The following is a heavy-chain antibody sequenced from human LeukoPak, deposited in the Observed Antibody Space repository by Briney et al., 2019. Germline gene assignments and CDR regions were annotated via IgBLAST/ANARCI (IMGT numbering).Heavy chain of an antibody. J-gene: IGHJ4*02. CDR1: GGSISSYY. CDR2: IYYSGST. V-gene: IGHV4-59*01. D-gene: IGHD2-21*01. Sequence: SETLSLTCTVSGGSISSYYWIWIRQPPPEGLEWIGYIYYSGSTNYNPSLKSRVTISVDTSKNQFSLKLTSVTAADTAVYYCARGQRGLPYWGQGTLVTVSS. CDR3: ARGQRGLPY.